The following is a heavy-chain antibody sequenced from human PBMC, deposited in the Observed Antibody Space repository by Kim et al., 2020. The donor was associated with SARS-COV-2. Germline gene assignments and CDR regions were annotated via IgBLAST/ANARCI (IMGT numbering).Heavy chain of an antibody. J-gene: IGHJ5*02. V-gene: IGHV4-34*01. CDR3: ARGYPLGGATPFCWFDP. CDR2: INHSGST. CDR1: GGSFSGYY. D-gene: IGHD1-26*01. Sequence: SETLSLTCAVYGGSFSGYYWSWIRQPPGKGLEWIGEINHSGSTNYNPSLKSRVTISVDTSKNQFSLKLSSVTAADTAVYYCARGYPLGGATPFCWFDPWGQGTLVTVSS.